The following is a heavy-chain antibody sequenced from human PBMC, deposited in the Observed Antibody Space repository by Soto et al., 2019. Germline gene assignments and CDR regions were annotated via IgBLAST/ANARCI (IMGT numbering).Heavy chain of an antibody. Sequence: ASVRLSGAASGFTFSGYAVSWVGRARGRGLAWVSAISGSGGSTYYADSVKGRFTISRDNSKNTLYLQMNSLRAEDTAVYYCARDREWSRLKPRYYFDYRGQGTLVTVSS. V-gene: IGHV3-23*01. D-gene: IGHD3-3*01. J-gene: IGHJ4*02. CDR2: ISGSGGST. CDR3: ARDREWSRLKPRYYFDY. CDR1: GFTFSGYA.